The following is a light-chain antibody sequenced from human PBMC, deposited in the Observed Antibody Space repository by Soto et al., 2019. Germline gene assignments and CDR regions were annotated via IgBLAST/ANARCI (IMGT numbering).Light chain of an antibody. V-gene: IGLV2-14*01. CDR1: TSDVGGYDS. Sequence: QSVLTQPASVSGSPGQSITISCTGTTSDVGGYDSVSWYQQHPGKAPKLLIYEVTNRPSGVSNRFSASKSGNTASLTVSGLQSEDEAQYYCTSYRSSTTEVVFGGGTKVTVL. CDR2: EVT. J-gene: IGLJ2*01. CDR3: TSYRSSTTEVV.